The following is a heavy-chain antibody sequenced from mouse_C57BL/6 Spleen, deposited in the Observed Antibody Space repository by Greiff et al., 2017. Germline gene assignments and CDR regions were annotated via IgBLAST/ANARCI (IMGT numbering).Heavy chain of an antibody. J-gene: IGHJ1*03. CDR2: IDPGNGNP. CDR3: ARAGIYYVSPWYFDV. D-gene: IGHD2-1*01. CDR1: GFNIKNTY. V-gene: IGHV14-3*01. Sequence: EVKLMASVAELVRPGASVKLSCTASGFNIKNTYMHWVKQRPEQGLEWIGRIDPGNGNPKYDPKFQGTATITAETSSNTAYLQLSSLTSEDTAIYYCARAGIYYVSPWYFDVWGTGTTVTVSS.